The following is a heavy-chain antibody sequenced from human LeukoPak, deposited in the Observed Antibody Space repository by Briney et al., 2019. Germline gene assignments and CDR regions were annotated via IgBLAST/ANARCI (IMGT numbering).Heavy chain of an antibody. CDR1: GYTFTTYY. CDR2: INPSGGST. D-gene: IGHD3-9*01. V-gene: IGHV1-46*01. J-gene: IGHJ4*02. CDR3: ARVPQIYDILTGYYTEYYFDY. Sequence: ASVKVSCKASGYTFTTYYVHWVRQAPGQGLEWMGIINPSGGSTTYAQKFRGRLTMTRDMSTSTVYMELSSLRSEDTAVYYCARVPQIYDILTGYYTEYYFDYWGQGTLVTVSS.